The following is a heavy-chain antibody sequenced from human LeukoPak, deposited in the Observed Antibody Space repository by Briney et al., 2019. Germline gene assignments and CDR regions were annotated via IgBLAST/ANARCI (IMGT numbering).Heavy chain of an antibody. D-gene: IGHD3-10*02. Sequence: ASVKVSCKASGYTFTSYAMNWVRQAPGQGLEWMGWVNPNSGGTNYAQKFQGRVTMTRDTSISTAYMELSRLRSDDTAVYYCARVLFGELLAVSEVFDYWGQGTLVTVSS. CDR3: ARVLFGELLAVSEVFDY. V-gene: IGHV1-2*02. CDR1: GYTFTSYA. J-gene: IGHJ4*02. CDR2: VNPNSGGT.